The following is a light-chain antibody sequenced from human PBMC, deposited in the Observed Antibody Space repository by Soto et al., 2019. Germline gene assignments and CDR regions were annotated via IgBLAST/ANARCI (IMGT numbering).Light chain of an antibody. J-gene: IGLJ2*01. CDR2: LNSDGSH. V-gene: IGLV4-69*01. Sequence: QLVLTQSPSDSASLGASVRLTCTLSSGHSSYAIAWHQQQPEKGPRYLMKLNSDGSHSKGDGIPDRFSGSSSGAERYLTISSLQSEDEADYYCQTWGTDVVFGGGTKLTVL. CDR3: QTWGTDVV. CDR1: SGHSSYA.